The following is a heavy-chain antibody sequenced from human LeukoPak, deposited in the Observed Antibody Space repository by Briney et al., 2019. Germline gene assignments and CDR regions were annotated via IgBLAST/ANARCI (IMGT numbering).Heavy chain of an antibody. CDR1: GFTFDDYA. V-gene: IGHV3-9*01. CDR3: AKDRWFGESLYYFDY. Sequence: GGSLRLSCAASGFTFDDYAMHWVRQAPGKGLEWVSGISWNSGSIGYADSVKGRFTISRDNAKNSLYLQMNSLRAEDTAVYYCAKDRWFGESLYYFDYWGQGTLVTVSS. J-gene: IGHJ4*02. D-gene: IGHD3-10*01. CDR2: ISWNSGSI.